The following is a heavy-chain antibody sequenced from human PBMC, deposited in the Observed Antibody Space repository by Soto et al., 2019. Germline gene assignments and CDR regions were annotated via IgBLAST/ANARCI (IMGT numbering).Heavy chain of an antibody. CDR2: IIPIFSTA. CDR1: GGTFSSYA. J-gene: IGHJ4*02. CDR3: ARGESIAAFWFDY. Sequence: QVQLVQSGAEVKKPGSSVKVSCKASGGTFSSYAISWVRQAPGQGLEWMGGIIPIFSTANYAQKFQGRVTITAAESTSKAYMALSSLRSEDTAVYYCARGESIAAFWFDYWGQGTLVTVSS. D-gene: IGHD6-6*01. V-gene: IGHV1-69*12.